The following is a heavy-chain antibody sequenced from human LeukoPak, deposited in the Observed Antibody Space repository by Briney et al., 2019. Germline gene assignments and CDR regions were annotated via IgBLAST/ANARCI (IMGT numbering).Heavy chain of an antibody. CDR1: GGTFSSYA. CDR2: IIPIFGTA. CDR3: ASPKDPYYDSSGYYPY. D-gene: IGHD3-22*01. J-gene: IGHJ4*02. Sequence: ASVKVSCKASGGTFSSYAISWVRQAPGQGLEWMGGIIPIFGTANYAQKFQGRVTITADESTSTAYMELSSLRSEDTAVYYCASPKDPYYDSSGYYPYWGQGTLVTVSS. V-gene: IGHV1-69*13.